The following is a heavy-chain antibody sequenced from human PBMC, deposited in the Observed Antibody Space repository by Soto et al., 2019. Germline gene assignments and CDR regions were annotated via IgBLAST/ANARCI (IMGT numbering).Heavy chain of an antibody. Sequence: PSETLSLTCTVSGGSISNYYWSWIRQPPGKGLEWIGYFYYTGITNYNPSLKSRISMSVDTSKNQFSLKLSSVTAADTAVYYCAREGWSSGWYGSAFDIWGQGTXVTVSS. CDR1: GGSISNYY. CDR2: FYYTGIT. CDR3: AREGWSSGWYGSAFDI. V-gene: IGHV4-59*12. J-gene: IGHJ3*02. D-gene: IGHD6-19*01.